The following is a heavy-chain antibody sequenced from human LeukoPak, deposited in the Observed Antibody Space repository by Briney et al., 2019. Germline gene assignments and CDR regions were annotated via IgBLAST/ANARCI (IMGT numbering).Heavy chain of an antibody. CDR3: ARAPVVRGVFGWFDF. CDR2: RDDSGRS. Sequence: SETLSLTCNVSDGSMSGHFWIWFRQPPGKGLEWIGHRDDSGRSNYNPSLRSRVTISIDTSKNQFSLKLNSVTAADTADYYCARAPVVRGVFGWFDFWGQGVLVTVSS. D-gene: IGHD3-10*01. J-gene: IGHJ5*01. CDR1: DGSMSGHF. V-gene: IGHV4-59*11.